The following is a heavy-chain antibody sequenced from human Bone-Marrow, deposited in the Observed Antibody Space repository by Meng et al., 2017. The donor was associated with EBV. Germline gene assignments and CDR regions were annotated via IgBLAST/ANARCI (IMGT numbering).Heavy chain of an antibody. CDR1: GFTFSDYY. Sequence: QVQLVDAGGGLVKPGGSLRLSCAASGFTFSDYYMSWIRQAPGKGLEWVSYISSSGSTIYYADSVKGRFTISRDNAKNSLYLQMNSLRAEDTAVNYCARDYYDSSGPQYYFDYWGQGTLVTVSS. V-gene: IGHV3-11*01. D-gene: IGHD3-22*01. CDR3: ARDYYDSSGPQYYFDY. CDR2: ISSSGSTI. J-gene: IGHJ4*02.